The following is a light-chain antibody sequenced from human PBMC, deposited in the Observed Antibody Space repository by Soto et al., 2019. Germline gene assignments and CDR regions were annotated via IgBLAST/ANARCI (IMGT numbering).Light chain of an antibody. CDR2: KAS. Sequence: DIQMTQSPSTLSGYVGDRVTITCRASQTISSWLAWYQQKPGKAPKLLIYKASTLKSGVPSRFSGSGSGTEFTLTISSLQPDDFATYYCQHYNSYSEAFGQGTKVDIK. CDR3: QHYNSYSEA. J-gene: IGKJ1*01. V-gene: IGKV1-5*03. CDR1: QTISSW.